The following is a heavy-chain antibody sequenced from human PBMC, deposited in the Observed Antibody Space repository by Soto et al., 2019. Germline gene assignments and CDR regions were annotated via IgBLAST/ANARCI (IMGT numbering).Heavy chain of an antibody. CDR1: GYTFTSYG. CDR2: ISAYNGNT. D-gene: IGHD2-15*01. Sequence: ASVKVSCKGSGYTFTSYGISWVRQAPGQGLEWMGWISAYNGNTNYAQKLQGRVTMTTDTSTSTAYMELRSLRSDDTAVYYCVRDNCSRGSCYLGYWGQGTLVTVSS. CDR3: VRDNCSRGSCYLGY. V-gene: IGHV1-18*01. J-gene: IGHJ4*02.